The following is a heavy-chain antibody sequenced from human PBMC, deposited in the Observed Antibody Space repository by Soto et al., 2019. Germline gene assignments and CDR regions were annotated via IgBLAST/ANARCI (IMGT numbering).Heavy chain of an antibody. V-gene: IGHV5-10-1*01. J-gene: IGHJ4*02. CDR1: GYSFTSYW. CDR3: AASSGSYYNLYYFDY. D-gene: IGHD3-10*01. Sequence: PGESLKISCKGSGYSFTSYWISWVRQMPEKGLEWMGRIDPSDSYTNYSPSFQGHVTISADKSISTAYLQWSSLKASDTAMYYCAASSGSYYNLYYFDYWGQGTLVTVSS. CDR2: IDPSDSYT.